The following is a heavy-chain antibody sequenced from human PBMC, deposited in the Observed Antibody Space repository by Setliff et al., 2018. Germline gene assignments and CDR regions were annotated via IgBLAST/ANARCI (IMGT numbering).Heavy chain of an antibody. Sequence: ASVKVSCKASGYTFTSYGISWVRPAPGQGLEWMGWISAYNGNTNYAQKLQGRVTMTTDTSTSTAYMELRSLRSDDTAVYYCARVGSSSWLHPDVYYYYGMDVWGQGTTVTVSS. J-gene: IGHJ6*02. V-gene: IGHV1-18*01. CDR1: GYTFTSYG. CDR2: ISAYNGNT. CDR3: ARVGSSSWLHPDVYYYYGMDV. D-gene: IGHD6-13*01.